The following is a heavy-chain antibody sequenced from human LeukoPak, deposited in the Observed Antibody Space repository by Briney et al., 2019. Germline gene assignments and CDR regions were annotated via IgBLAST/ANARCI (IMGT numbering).Heavy chain of an antibody. CDR2: ISGSGGST. CDR3: AKVEGEAGYSYVPVGLGMDV. V-gene: IGHV3-23*01. D-gene: IGHD5-18*01. CDR1: GFTFSSYA. J-gene: IGHJ6*02. Sequence: GGSLRLSCAASGFTFSSYAMSWVRQAPGKGLEWVSAISGSGGSTYYADSVKGRFTISRDNSKNTLYLQMNSLRAEDTAVYYCAKVEGEAGYSYVPVGLGMDVWGQGTTVTVSS.